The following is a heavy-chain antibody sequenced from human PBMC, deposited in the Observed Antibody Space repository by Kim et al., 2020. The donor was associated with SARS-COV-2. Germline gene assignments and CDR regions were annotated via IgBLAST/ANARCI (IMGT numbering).Heavy chain of an antibody. CDR3: ARDLGTAAGRYYGMDV. CDR1: GFTFSSYD. J-gene: IGHJ6*02. CDR2: IGTAGDT. Sequence: GGSLRLSCAASGFTFSSYDMHWVRQATGKGLEWVSAIGTAGDTYYPGSVKGRFTISRENAKNSLYLQMNSLRAGDTAVYYCARDLGTAAGRYYGMDVWGQGTTVTVSS. D-gene: IGHD6-13*01. V-gene: IGHV3-13*01.